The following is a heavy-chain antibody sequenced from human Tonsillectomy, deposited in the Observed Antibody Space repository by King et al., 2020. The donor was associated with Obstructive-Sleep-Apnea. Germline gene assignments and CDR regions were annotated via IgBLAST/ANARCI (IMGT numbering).Heavy chain of an antibody. CDR3: ASQPNHCSSTSCYDY. CDR2: IRWNSGSI. CDR1: GFTFDDYA. D-gene: IGHD2-2*01. V-gene: IGHV3-9*01. Sequence: VQLVESGGGLVQPGRSLRLSCAASGFTFDDYAMHWVRQAPGKGLEWVSGIRWNSGSIGYADSVKGRFTISRDNAKNSLYLQMNSLRAEDTALYYCASQPNHCSSTSCYDYWGQGTLVTVSS. J-gene: IGHJ4*02.